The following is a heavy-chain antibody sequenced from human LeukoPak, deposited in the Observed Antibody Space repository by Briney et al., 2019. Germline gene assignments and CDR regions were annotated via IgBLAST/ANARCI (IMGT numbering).Heavy chain of an antibody. CDR2: IYYSGST. CDR3: ARGARMYSSENSHFDY. D-gene: IGHD6-19*01. J-gene: IGHJ4*02. CDR1: TFDDYA. Sequence: TFDDYAMHWVRQVPGKGLEWIGYIYYSGSTYYNPSLKSRVTISVDTSKNQFSLKLSSVTAADTAVYYCARGARMYSSENSHFDYWGQGTLVTVSS. V-gene: IGHV4-31*02.